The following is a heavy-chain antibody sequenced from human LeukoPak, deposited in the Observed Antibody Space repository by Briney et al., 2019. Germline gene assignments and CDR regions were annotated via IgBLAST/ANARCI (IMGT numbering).Heavy chain of an antibody. J-gene: IGHJ4*02. CDR1: GFTVSSNY. CDR3: ARETRLWGSAPFDY. Sequence: GGSLRLSCAASGFTVSSNYMSWVSQAPGKGLEWVSVIYSGGSTYCADSVKGRFTISRDNSKNTLYLQMNSLRAEDTAVYYCARETRLWGSAPFDYWGQGTLVTVSS. CDR2: IYSGGST. D-gene: IGHD3-10*01. V-gene: IGHV3-53*01.